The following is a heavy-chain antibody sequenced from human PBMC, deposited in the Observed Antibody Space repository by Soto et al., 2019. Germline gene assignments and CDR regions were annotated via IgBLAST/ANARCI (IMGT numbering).Heavy chain of an antibody. V-gene: IGHV4-59*01. D-gene: IGHD2-2*01. CDR1: GGSISSYY. Sequence: PSETLSLTCTVSGGSISSYYWSWIRQPPGKGLEWIGYIYYSGSTNYNPSLKSRVTISVDTSKNQFSLKLSSVTAADTAVYYCARDGAEYCSSTSCYPGMDVWGQGTTVTVSS. CDR3: ARDGAEYCSSTSCYPGMDV. J-gene: IGHJ6*02. CDR2: IYYSGST.